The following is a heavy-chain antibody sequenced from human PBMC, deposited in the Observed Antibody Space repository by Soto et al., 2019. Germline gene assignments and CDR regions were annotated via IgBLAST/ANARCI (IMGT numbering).Heavy chain of an antibody. CDR3: ARDGDVEGGPPPKDYAMDV. J-gene: IGHJ6*02. CDR2: VWYDGTNK. V-gene: IGHV3-33*08. D-gene: IGHD3-10*01. Sequence: QVRLVESGGGVVQPGRSLRLSCAASGFTFRNFGFYWVRQAPGKGLEWVALVWYDGTNKYYAESLKGRVSISRDNSKNTLYLEMKSLRAEDTAVYYCARDGDVEGGPPPKDYAMDVWGQGTTVTVSS. CDR1: GFTFRNFG.